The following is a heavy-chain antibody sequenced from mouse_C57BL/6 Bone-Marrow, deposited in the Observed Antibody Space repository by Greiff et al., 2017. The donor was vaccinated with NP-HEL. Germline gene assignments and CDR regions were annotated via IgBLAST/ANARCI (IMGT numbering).Heavy chain of an antibody. D-gene: IGHD2-5*01. CDR3: ARSYSNYVGWYFDV. J-gene: IGHJ1*03. Sequence: QVQLQQPGAELVMPGASVKLSCKASGYTFTSYWMHWVKQRPGQGLEWIGEIDPSDSYTNYNQKFKGKSTLTVDKSSSTAYMQLSSLTSEDSAVYYGARSYSNYVGWYFDVWGTGTTVTVSS. V-gene: IGHV1-69*01. CDR1: GYTFTSYW. CDR2: IDPSDSYT.